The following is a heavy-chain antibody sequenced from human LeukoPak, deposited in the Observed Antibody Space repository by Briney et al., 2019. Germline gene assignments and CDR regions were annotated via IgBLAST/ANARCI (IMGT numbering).Heavy chain of an antibody. Sequence: ASVKVSCKASGYTFTSYYMHWVRQAPGQGLEWMGWINPNSGGTNYAQKFQGRVTMTRDTSISTAYMELSRLRSDDTAVYYCAREQYCSSTNCPGDSSGYYVGNYWGQGTLVTVPS. D-gene: IGHD2-2*01. V-gene: IGHV1-2*02. CDR1: GYTFTSYY. CDR2: INPNSGGT. J-gene: IGHJ4*02. CDR3: AREQYCSSTNCPGDSSGYYVGNY.